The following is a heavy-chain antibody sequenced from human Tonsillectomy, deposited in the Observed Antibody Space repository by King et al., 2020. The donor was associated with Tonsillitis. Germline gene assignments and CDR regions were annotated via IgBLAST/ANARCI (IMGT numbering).Heavy chain of an antibody. Sequence: QLVQSGAEVKKPGESLKISCKGSGYSFTRYWIAWVRQMPGKGLEWMGIIYRGDSDSRYSPSFQGQVTISADKSISTAYLQWGSLKASDTAIYYCASSAVVTGGWDYWGQGTLVTVSS. V-gene: IGHV5-51*03. CDR3: ASSAVVTGGWDY. D-gene: IGHD4-23*01. CDR2: IYRGDSDS. CDR1: GYSFTRYW. J-gene: IGHJ4*02.